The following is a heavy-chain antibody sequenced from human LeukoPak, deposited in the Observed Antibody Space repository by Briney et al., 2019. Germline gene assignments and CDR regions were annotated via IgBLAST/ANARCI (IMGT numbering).Heavy chain of an antibody. CDR2: IVVGSGNT. CDR1: GFTFTSSA. V-gene: IGHV1-58*02. Sequence: GASVKVSCKASGFTFTSSAMQWVRQARGQRLEWIGWIVVGSGNTNYAQKFQERVTITRDMSTSTAYMELSSLRSEDTAVYYCAAPTDYFSGMDVWGQGTTVTVSS. CDR3: AAPTDYFSGMDV. J-gene: IGHJ6*02.